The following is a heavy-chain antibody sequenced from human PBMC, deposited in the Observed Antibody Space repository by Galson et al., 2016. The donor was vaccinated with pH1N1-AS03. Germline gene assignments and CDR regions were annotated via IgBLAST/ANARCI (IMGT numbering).Heavy chain of an antibody. CDR3: ARGSDDYIWGGYSGDY. CDR2: INTDGSNT. D-gene: IGHD3-16*01. CDR1: GFSIRTYW. Sequence: SLRLSCAGSGFSIRTYWMHWVRQVPGKGLVWVSRINTDGSNTDYADSVKDRLSISRGNAKNTLYLQMNSLGAEDTALYYCARGSDDYIWGGYSGDYWSQGILVTVSS. J-gene: IGHJ4*02. V-gene: IGHV3-74*01.